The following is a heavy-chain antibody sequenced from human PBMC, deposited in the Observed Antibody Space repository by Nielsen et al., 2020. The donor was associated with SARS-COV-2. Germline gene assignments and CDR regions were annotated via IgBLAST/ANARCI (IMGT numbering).Heavy chain of an antibody. Sequence: SETLSLTCTVSGPSITSSRYYWGWILQPPGKGLEWIGSIYYSGSTYYNPSLKSRVTISVDTSKNQFSLKLSSVTAADTAVYHCARGVYCSGGSCLNTPFDYWGQGTLVTVSS. CDR2: IYYSGST. D-gene: IGHD2-15*01. V-gene: IGHV4-39*07. CDR1: GPSITSSRYY. J-gene: IGHJ4*02. CDR3: ARGVYCSGGSCLNTPFDY.